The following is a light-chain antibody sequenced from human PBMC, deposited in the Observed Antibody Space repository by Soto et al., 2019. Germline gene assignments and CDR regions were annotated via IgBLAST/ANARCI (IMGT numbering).Light chain of an antibody. J-gene: IGKJ4*01. CDR2: DAS. Sequence: EIVLTQSPATLSLSPGERATLSCRASQSVSNYLAWYQQKPGQAPRLLIYDASNRATGIPARFSASGSGTDFTLTISSRGPEDVAVYYCQQRSDWPPITFGGGTKVEIK. CDR3: QQRSDWPPIT. V-gene: IGKV3-11*01. CDR1: QSVSNY.